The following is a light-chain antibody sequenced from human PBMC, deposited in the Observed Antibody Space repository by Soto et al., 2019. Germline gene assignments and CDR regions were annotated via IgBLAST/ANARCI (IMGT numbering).Light chain of an antibody. V-gene: IGKV3-20*01. J-gene: IGKJ1*01. Sequence: EIVLTQSPGTLSLSPGERATLSCRASQSVSSSYLAWYQQKPGQAPRLLIYGASSRATGIPDRFSGSGSGTDFTLTISRLEPEDFAVYHCQQYGSARMVGQGTKVEIK. CDR3: QQYGSARM. CDR1: QSVSSSY. CDR2: GAS.